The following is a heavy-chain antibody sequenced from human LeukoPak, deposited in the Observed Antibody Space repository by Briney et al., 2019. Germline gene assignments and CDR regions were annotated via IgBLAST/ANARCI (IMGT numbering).Heavy chain of an antibody. CDR3: ARRHYDFWSGYQYYFDY. CDR1: GYTFTGYY. Sequence: ASVKVSCKASGYTFTGYYMHWVRQAPGQGLEWVGWINPNSGGTNYAQKFQGRVTMTRDTSISTAYMELSRLRSDDTAVYYCARRHYDFWSGYQYYFDYWGQGTLVTVSS. J-gene: IGHJ4*02. V-gene: IGHV1-2*02. D-gene: IGHD3-3*01. CDR2: INPNSGGT.